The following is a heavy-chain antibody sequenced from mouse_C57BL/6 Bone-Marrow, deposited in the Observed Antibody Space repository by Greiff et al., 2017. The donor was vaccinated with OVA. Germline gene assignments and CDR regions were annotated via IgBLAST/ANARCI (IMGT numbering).Heavy chain of an antibody. J-gene: IGHJ3*01. CDR3: ARGAY. Sequence: QVQLQQPGAELVMPGASVKLSCKASGYTFTSYWMHWVKQRPGQGLVWIGEIDPSDSYTNYNQKFKGKSTLTVDKSSSTAYMQLSSLTSEDSAVYYCARGAYWGQGTLVTVSA. CDR1: GYTFTSYW. V-gene: IGHV1-69*01. CDR2: IDPSDSYT.